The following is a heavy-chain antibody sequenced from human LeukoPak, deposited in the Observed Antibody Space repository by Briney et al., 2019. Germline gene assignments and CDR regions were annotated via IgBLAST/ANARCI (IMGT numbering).Heavy chain of an antibody. CDR1: GFTFSSYW. J-gene: IGHJ2*01. V-gene: IGHV3-74*01. CDR2: INGDGSST. CDR3: ATDSYSSSWYWSFDL. D-gene: IGHD6-13*01. Sequence: AGGSLRLSCAASGFTFSSYWMHWVRQAPGKGLVWVSRINGDGSSTYDADFVKGRFTSSRDNAKNTVYLQMNSLRAEDTAVYYCATDSYSSSWYWSFDLWGRGALVTVSS.